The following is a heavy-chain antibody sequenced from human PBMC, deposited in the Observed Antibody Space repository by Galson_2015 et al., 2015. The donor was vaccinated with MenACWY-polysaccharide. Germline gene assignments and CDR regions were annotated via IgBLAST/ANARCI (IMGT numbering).Heavy chain of an antibody. D-gene: IGHD2-21*02. Sequence: SLRLSCAASGFTFSNACMSWVRQAPGKGLEWVGRITSKTDGGTTDYAAPVKGRFTISRDDSNNTLYLQMNSLKTEDTAVYYCTTRSNCGGGCNSAGYAVDIWGQGTMVTVSS. V-gene: IGHV3-15*01. CDR2: ITSKTDGGTT. J-gene: IGHJ3*02. CDR3: TTRSNCGGGCNSAGYAVDI. CDR1: GFTFSNAC.